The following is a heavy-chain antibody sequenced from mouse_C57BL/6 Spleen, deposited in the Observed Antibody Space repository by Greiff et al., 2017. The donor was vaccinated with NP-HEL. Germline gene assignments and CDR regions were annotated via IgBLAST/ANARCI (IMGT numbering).Heavy chain of an antibody. J-gene: IGHJ3*01. V-gene: IGHV1-26*01. CDR1: GYTFTDYY. CDR2: INPNNGGT. Sequence: VQLQQSGPELVKPGASVKISCKASGYTFTDYYMNWVKQSHGKSLEWIGDINPNNGGTSYNQKFKGKATLTVDKSSSTAYMELRSLTSEDSAVYYCARLGDGWFAYWGQGTLVTVSA. CDR3: ARLGDGWFAY. D-gene: IGHD2-3*01.